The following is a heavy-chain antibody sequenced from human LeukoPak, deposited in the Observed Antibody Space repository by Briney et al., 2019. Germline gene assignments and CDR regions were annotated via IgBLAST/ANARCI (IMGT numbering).Heavy chain of an antibody. CDR2: INPNSGGT. CDR1: GYTFTGYY. V-gene: IGHV1-2*06. Sequence: ASVKVSCKASGYTFTGYYMHWVRQAPGQGLEWMRRINPNSGGTNYAQKFQGRVTMTRDTSIITAYMELSSLRSEDTAVYYCAREGGDYYGSGNEPIDAFDIWGQGTMVTVSS. J-gene: IGHJ3*02. CDR3: AREGGDYYGSGNEPIDAFDI. D-gene: IGHD3-10*01.